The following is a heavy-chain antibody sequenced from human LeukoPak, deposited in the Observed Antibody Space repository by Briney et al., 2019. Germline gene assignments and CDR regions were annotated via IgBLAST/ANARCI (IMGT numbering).Heavy chain of an antibody. CDR3: AIQKADLITMVRGIIAF. J-gene: IGHJ1*01. CDR1: GFTFSSYA. CDR2: IKPDGTEN. Sequence: GGSLRLSCAASGFTFSSYAMTWLRQAPGKGLEWVANIKPDGTENYYVDSVKGRFTISRDNAKNSLYLQMNGLRAEDTAVYYCAIQKADLITMVRGIIAFWGQGTLVTVSS. V-gene: IGHV3-7*01. D-gene: IGHD3-10*01.